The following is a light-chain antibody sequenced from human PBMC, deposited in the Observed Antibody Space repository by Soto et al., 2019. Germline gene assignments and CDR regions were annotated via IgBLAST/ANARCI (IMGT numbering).Light chain of an antibody. Sequence: EIVMTQSPTTLSVSPGERATLSCRASQSVSNNLAWYQQKHGQAPRLLIYGASTRATGIPARFSGSGFGTEFTLTISSLQSEDFAVYYCQQYNNWPPPITFGQGTRLEIK. J-gene: IGKJ5*01. CDR3: QQYNNWPPPIT. V-gene: IGKV3-15*01. CDR2: GAS. CDR1: QSVSNN.